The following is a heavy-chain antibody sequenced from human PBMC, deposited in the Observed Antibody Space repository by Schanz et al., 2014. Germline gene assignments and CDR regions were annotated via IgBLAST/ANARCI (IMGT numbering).Heavy chain of an antibody. D-gene: IGHD1-7*01. V-gene: IGHV3-7*01. CDR1: GFTFSNYW. J-gene: IGHJ4*02. CDR2: IKQDGSEK. CDR3: AKGRMTATNFFDS. Sequence: EMRVVESGGGSVQPGGSLRVSCAASGFTFSNYWMSWVRQAPGKGLEWVANIKQDGSEKFYVDSVKGRFTISRDNAKNALYLQMNSLRAEDTAVYYCAKGRMTATNFFDSWGQGTLVTVSS.